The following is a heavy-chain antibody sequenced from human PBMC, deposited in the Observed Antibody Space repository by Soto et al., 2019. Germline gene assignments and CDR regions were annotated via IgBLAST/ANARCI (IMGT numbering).Heavy chain of an antibody. V-gene: IGHV3-66*01. J-gene: IGHJ6*03. CDR3: ARGPLPTGTWYYYYYMDV. CDR1: GFTVSSNY. Sequence: EVQLVESGGGLVQPGGSLRLSCAASGFTVSSNYMSWVRQAPGKGLEWVSVIYSGGSTNYADSVKGRFTISRDNSKNTLYLQMNSLRAEDTAVYYCARGPLPTGTWYYYYYMDVWGKGTTVTVSS. D-gene: IGHD1-1*01. CDR2: IYSGGST.